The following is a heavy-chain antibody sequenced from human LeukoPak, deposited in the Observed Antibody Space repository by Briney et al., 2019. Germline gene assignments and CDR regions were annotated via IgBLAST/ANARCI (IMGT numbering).Heavy chain of an antibody. CDR3: ARDRDSSGSWEVNFDH. J-gene: IGHJ4*02. D-gene: IGHD6-13*01. CDR1: GGTFSSYA. V-gene: IGHV1-69*05. CDR2: IIPIFGTA. Sequence: EASVKVSCKASGGTFSSYAISWVRQAPGQGLEWMGGIIPIFGTANYAQKFQGRVTITTDESTSTAYMELSSLRSEDTAVYYCARDRDSSGSWEVNFDHWGQGTLVAVSS.